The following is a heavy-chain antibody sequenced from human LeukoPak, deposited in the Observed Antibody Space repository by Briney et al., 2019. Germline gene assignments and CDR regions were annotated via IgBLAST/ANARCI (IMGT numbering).Heavy chain of an antibody. Sequence: SETLSLTCTVSGGSISSSSYDCGWIRQPPGKGLEWIGSIYYSGSTYYNPSLKSRATISVDTSKNQFSLKLSSVNDAATAVYYCARGYDWGQGTLVTVYS. D-gene: IGHD3-16*01. CDR2: IYYSGST. J-gene: IGHJ4*02. CDR3: ARGYD. CDR1: GGSISSSSYD. V-gene: IGHV4-39*07.